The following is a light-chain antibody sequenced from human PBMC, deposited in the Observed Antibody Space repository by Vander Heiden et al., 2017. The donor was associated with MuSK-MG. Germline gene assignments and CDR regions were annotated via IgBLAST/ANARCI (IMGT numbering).Light chain of an antibody. CDR3: QQYNSYSRT. CDR1: QSISSW. CDR2: DAS. J-gene: IGKJ1*01. Sequence: DIQMTQSPSTLSASVGDRVTITCRASQSISSWLAWYQQKPGKAPKLLIYDASSLESGVPSRFSGSGSGTEFTLTISSLQPDDIATYYCQQYNSYSRTFGPGTKVEIK. V-gene: IGKV1-5*01.